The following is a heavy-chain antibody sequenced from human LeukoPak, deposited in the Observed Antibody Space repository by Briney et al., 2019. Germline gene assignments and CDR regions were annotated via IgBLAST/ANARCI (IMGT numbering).Heavy chain of an antibody. V-gene: IGHV4-34*01. D-gene: IGHD4-11*01. CDR3: AGGRGDYMSY. J-gene: IGHJ4*02. CDR1: GGSFSGYY. Sequence: SETLSLTCAVSGGSFSGYYWSWIRQPPGKGLEWIGEINHSGSTNYNPSLKSRVTISVDTSKNQFSLKLSSVTAADTAVYYCAGGRGDYMSYWGQGTLVTVSS. CDR2: INHSGST.